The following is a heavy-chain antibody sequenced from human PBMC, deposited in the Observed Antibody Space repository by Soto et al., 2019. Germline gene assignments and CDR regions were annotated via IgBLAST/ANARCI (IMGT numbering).Heavy chain of an antibody. D-gene: IGHD2-2*01. J-gene: IGHJ6*02. CDR2: IIPIPGTA. V-gene: IGHV1-69*01. CDR1: GGTFGSYA. CDR3: VRSQCSSTILGICYYYYYGIDV. Sequence: QVQLVQSGAEVKKPGSSVKVSCKASGGTFGSYAISWVRQAPGQGLEWMGGIIPIPGTANYAQKFQGRVTIAADESTSTAYMELSSLRSEDTAVYYCVRSQCSSTILGICYYYYYGIDVWGQWTTVTVSS.